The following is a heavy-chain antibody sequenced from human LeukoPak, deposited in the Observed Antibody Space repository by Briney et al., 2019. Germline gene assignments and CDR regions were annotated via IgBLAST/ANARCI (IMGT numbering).Heavy chain of an antibody. V-gene: IGHV1-69*13. CDR1: GGIFSSYA. Sequence: ASVKVSCKASGGIFSSYAISWVRQAPGQGLEWMGGIIPIFGTANYAQKFQGRVTITADESTSTAYMELSSLRSEDTAVYYCASEQLVTIPHYYYYYGMDVWGQGTTVTVSS. D-gene: IGHD6-13*01. CDR3: ASEQLVTIPHYYYYYGMDV. CDR2: IIPIFGTA. J-gene: IGHJ6*02.